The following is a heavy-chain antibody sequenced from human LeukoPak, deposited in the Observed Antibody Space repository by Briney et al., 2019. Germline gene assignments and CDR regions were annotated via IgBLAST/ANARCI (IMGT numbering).Heavy chain of an antibody. CDR2: IIPIFGTA. J-gene: IGHJ3*02. D-gene: IGHD2-15*01. Sequence: SVKVSCKASGGSFSSYAISWVRQAPGQGLEWMGGIIPIFGTANYAQKFQGRVTITADKSTSTAYMELSSLRSEDTAVYYCASQDCSGGSCYFDAFDIWGQGTMVTVSS. CDR1: GGSFSSYA. CDR3: ASQDCSGGSCYFDAFDI. V-gene: IGHV1-69*06.